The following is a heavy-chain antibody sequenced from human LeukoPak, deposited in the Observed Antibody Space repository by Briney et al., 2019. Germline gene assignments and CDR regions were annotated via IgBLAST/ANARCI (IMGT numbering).Heavy chain of an antibody. CDR1: GFTFSSYA. CDR3: AKPRQQLVRYGLDV. Sequence: GGSLRLSCAASGFTFSSYAMTWVRQAPGKGLEWVSAISASGGSTYYADSVKGRFTISRDNSKSTLYLQMNSLRSEDTAVYYCAKPRQQLVRYGLDVWGQGTTVTVSS. V-gene: IGHV3-23*01. D-gene: IGHD6-6*01. J-gene: IGHJ6*02. CDR2: ISASGGST.